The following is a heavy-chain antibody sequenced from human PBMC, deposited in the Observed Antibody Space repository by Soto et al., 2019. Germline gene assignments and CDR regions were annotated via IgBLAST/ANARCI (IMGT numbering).Heavy chain of an antibody. CDR2: ISGSGGST. J-gene: IGHJ4*02. Sequence: EVQPLESGGGLVQPGGSLRLSCAASGFTFSSYAMSWVRQAPGTGLEWVSAISGSGGSTYYADSVKGRFTISRDNSKITLYLQMSSLRAEDTGVYYCARAPSGGAYYFDFWGQRSLVTVSS. CDR1: GFTFSSYA. D-gene: IGHD2-15*01. V-gene: IGHV3-23*01. CDR3: ARAPSGGAYYFDF.